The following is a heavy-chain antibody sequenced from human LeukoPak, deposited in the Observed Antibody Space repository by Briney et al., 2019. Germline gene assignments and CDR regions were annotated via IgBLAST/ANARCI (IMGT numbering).Heavy chain of an antibody. CDR3: VRSVGGTDS. CDR1: GFTFSNSW. D-gene: IGHD1-26*01. Sequence: PGGSLRLSCAPSGFTFSNSWMHWVREAPGKGLVWVSRINPDGISTTYADSVKGRFTISRDNAKNTVYLQMNSLRAEDTAVYYCVRSVGGTDSWGQGTLVTVSS. J-gene: IGHJ4*02. CDR2: INPDGIST. V-gene: IGHV3-74*01.